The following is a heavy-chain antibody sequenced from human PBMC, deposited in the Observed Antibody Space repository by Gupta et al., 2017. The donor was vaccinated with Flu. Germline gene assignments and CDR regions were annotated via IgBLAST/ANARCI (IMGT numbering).Heavy chain of an antibody. D-gene: IGHD6-19*01. J-gene: IGHJ3*02. CDR3: AREGGWTRIDAFDI. CDR2: IYTSGST. Sequence: PAGKGLEWIGRIYTSGSTNYNPSLKSRVTISVDTSKNQFSLKLSSVTAADTAVYYCAREGGWTRIDAFDIWGQGTMVTVSS. V-gene: IGHV4-61*02.